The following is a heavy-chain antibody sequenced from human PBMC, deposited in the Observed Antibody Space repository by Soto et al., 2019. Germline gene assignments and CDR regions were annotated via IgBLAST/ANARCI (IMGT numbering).Heavy chain of an antibody. V-gene: IGHV3-30*18. CDR2: ISYDGSNK. D-gene: IGHD6-13*01. Sequence: QVQLLESGGGVVQPGRSLRLSCAASGFTFSSYGMHWVRQAPGKGLEWVAVISYDGSNKNYADSVKGRFTISRDHSKNTLFLQMNSLTAEDTAVYYCAKDRSGSWTFDYWGQGALVTVSS. J-gene: IGHJ4*02. CDR1: GFTFSSYG. CDR3: AKDRSGSWTFDY.